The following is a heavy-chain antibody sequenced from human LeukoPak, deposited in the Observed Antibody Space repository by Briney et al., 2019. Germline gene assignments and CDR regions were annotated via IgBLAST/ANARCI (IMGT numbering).Heavy chain of an antibody. CDR1: GYTFTSYY. CDR3: ARGLVSNFIDY. J-gene: IGHJ4*02. Sequence: GASVKVSCKASGYTFTSYYMHWVRQAPGQGLEWMGWISAYNGNTNYAQKLQGRVTMTTDTSTSTAYMELRSPRSDDTAVYYCARGLVSNFIDYWGQGTLVTVSS. CDR2: ISAYNGNT. D-gene: IGHD4-11*01. V-gene: IGHV1-18*04.